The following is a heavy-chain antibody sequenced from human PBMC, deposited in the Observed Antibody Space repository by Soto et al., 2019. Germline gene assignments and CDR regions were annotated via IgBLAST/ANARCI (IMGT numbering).Heavy chain of an antibody. CDR1: GYSISSGYY. CDR2: IYHSGST. J-gene: IGHJ5*02. CDR3: ARVCTIYDFWSGYYSAWFDP. Sequence: SETLSLTCAVSGYSISSGYYWGWIRQPPGKGLEWIGSIYHSGSTYYNPSLKSRVTISVDTSKNRFSLKLSSVTAADTAVYYCARVCTIYDFWSGYYSAWFDPWGHGTLVTVSS. D-gene: IGHD3-3*01. V-gene: IGHV4-38-2*01.